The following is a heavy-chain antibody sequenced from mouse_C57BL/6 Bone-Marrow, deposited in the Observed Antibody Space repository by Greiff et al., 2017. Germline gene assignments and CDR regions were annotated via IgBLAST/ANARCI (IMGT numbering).Heavy chain of an antibody. J-gene: IGHJ3*01. CDR1: GYTFTSYW. V-gene: IGHV1-64*01. CDR2: IHPNSGST. Sequence: QVQLQQPGAELVKPGASVKLSCKASGYTFTSYWMHWVKQRPGQGLEWIGMIHPNSGSTNYNEKFKGKATLTVDKSSSTAYMQLSSLTSEDSAVYYCARGGGNYVWFAYWGQGTLVTVSA. CDR3: ARGGGNYVWFAY. D-gene: IGHD2-1*01.